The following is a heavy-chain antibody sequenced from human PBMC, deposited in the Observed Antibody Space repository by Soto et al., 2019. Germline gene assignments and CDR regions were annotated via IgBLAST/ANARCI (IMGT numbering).Heavy chain of an antibody. V-gene: IGHV1-69*02. J-gene: IGHJ3*02. Sequence: ASVKVSCKASGGTFSSYTISWVRQAPGQGLEWMGRIIPILGIANYAQKFQGRVTITADKSTSTAYMELSSLRSEDTAVYYCARGVVVVPAAMRYDAFDIWGQGTMVTVSS. CDR1: GGTFSSYT. CDR2: IIPILGIA. CDR3: ARGVVVVPAAMRYDAFDI. D-gene: IGHD2-2*01.